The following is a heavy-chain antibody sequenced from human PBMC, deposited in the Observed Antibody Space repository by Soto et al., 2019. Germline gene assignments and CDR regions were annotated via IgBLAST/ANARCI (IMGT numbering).Heavy chain of an antibody. Sequence: QVQLVQSGAEVKKPGSSVKVSCKASGGTFSSYAISWVRQAPGQGLEWMGGIIPIGGTANYAQKFQGRVTITADEATSRAYMELSSLRTEDTAVYYCARWSSMVNAFDNWGEGTMVTVSS. J-gene: IGHJ3*02. CDR1: GGTFSSYA. CDR3: ARWSSMVNAFDN. CDR2: IIPIGGTA. V-gene: IGHV1-69*01. D-gene: IGHD5-18*01.